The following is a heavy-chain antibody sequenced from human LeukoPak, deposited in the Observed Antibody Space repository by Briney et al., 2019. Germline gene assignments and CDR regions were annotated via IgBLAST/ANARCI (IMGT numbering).Heavy chain of an antibody. CDR3: ARGEEECSSTSCSPYFDY. V-gene: IGHV7-4-1*02. J-gene: IGHJ4*02. Sequence: ASVTVSFTASGYTFTIYAMNWVRQAPGQGLEWMGWINTNTGNPTYAQGFTGRFVFSLDTSVSTAYLQISSLKAVDTAVYYCARGEEECSSTSCSPYFDYWGQGTLVTVSS. CDR1: GYTFTIYA. D-gene: IGHD2-2*01. CDR2: INTNTGNP.